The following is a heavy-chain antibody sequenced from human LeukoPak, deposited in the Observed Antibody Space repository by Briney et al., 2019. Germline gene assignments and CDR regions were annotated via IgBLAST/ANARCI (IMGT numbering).Heavy chain of an antibody. J-gene: IGHJ5*02. V-gene: IGHV1-69*05. D-gene: IGHD4-11*01. CDR2: IIPIFGTA. CDR3: ARTYSNYAFGAQIEINWFDP. CDR1: GGTFSSYA. Sequence: GASVKVSCKASGGTFSSYAISWVRQAPGQGLEWMGGIIPIFGTANYAQKFQGRVTITTDESTSTAYMEPSSLRSEDTAVYCCARTYSNYAFGAQIEINWFDPWGQGTLVTVSS.